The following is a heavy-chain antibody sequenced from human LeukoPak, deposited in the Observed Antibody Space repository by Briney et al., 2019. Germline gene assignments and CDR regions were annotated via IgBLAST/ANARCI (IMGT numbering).Heavy chain of an antibody. J-gene: IGHJ3*02. Sequence: ASVKVSSKASGYTFTSYDINWVRQATGQGLEWMGWMKPNSGNTAYAQKFQGRVTIIRNTSISTAYMELSSLTSEDTTVYYCARSRIVGADDAFDIWGQGTMVTVSS. CDR3: ARSRIVGADDAFDI. D-gene: IGHD1-26*01. CDR2: MKPNSGNT. CDR1: GYTFTSYD. V-gene: IGHV1-8*03.